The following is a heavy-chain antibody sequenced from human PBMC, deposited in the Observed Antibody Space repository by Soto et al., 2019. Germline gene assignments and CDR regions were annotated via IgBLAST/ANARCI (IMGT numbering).Heavy chain of an antibody. CDR1: GFTFSSYS. Sequence: GGSLRLSCAASGFTFSSYSMNWVRQAPGKGLEWVSYISSSSSTIYYADSAKGRFTISRDNAKNSLYLQMNSLRAEDTAVYYCARVLGGAVAGTNGMDVWGQGTTVTSP. CDR3: ARVLGGAVAGTNGMDV. J-gene: IGHJ6*02. D-gene: IGHD6-19*01. V-gene: IGHV3-48*01. CDR2: ISSSSSTI.